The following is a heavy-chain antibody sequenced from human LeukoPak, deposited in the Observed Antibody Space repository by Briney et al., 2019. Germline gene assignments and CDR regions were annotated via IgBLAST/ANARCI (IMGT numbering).Heavy chain of an antibody. D-gene: IGHD6-6*01. J-gene: IGHJ5*02. V-gene: IGHV3-21*01. CDR2: ISSSSSYI. CDR1: GFTFSSYS. Sequence: PGGSLRLSCAASGFTFSSYSMNWVRQAPGKGLEWVSSISSSSSYIYYADSVKGRFTISRDNAKNSLYLQMNSLRAEDTAVYYCARGGSSSFNWFDPRGQGTLVTVSS. CDR3: ARGGSSSFNWFDP.